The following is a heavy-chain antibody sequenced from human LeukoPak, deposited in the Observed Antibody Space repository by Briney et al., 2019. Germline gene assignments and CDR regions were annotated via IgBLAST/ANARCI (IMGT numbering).Heavy chain of an antibody. D-gene: IGHD3-9*01. CDR2: ISAYNGNT. Sequence: GASVKVSCKASGYTFTGYYMHWVRQAPGQGLEWMGWISAYNGNTNYAQKLQGRVTMTTDTSTSTAYMELRSLRSDDTAVYYCARAPRSFDPFDYWGQGTLVTVSS. CDR1: GYTFTGYY. CDR3: ARAPRSFDPFDY. V-gene: IGHV1-18*04. J-gene: IGHJ4*02.